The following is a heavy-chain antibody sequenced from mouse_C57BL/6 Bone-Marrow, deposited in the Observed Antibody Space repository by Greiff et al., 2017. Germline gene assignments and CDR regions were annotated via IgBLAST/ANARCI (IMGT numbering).Heavy chain of an antibody. CDR1: GFNIKDDY. CDR3: TFYSNWGY. D-gene: IGHD2-5*01. J-gene: IGHJ2*01. V-gene: IGHV14-4*01. Sequence: VQLQQPGAELVRPGASVKLSCTASGFNIKDDYMHWVKQRPEQGLEWIGWIDPENGDTEYASKFQGKATITADTSSNTAYLQLSSLTSEDTAVYYCTFYSNWGYWGQGTTLTVSS. CDR2: IDPENGDT.